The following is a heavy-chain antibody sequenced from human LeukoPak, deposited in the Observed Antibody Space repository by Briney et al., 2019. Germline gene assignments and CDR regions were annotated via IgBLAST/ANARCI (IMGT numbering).Heavy chain of an antibody. D-gene: IGHD5-18*01. J-gene: IGHJ3*02. Sequence: GESLKISCKGSGYTFSTFWIAWVRQMPGKGLEWMGIIYPGDSDTRYSPSFQGQVTISADKSISTAYLQWSSLKASDTAMYYCAGHTRGVDTALVHDAFDIWGQGTMVTVSS. CDR2: IYPGDSDT. CDR1: GYTFSTFW. V-gene: IGHV5-51*01. CDR3: AGHTRGVDTALVHDAFDI.